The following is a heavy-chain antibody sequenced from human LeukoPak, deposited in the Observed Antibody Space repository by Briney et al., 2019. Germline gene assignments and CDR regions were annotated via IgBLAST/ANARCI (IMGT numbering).Heavy chain of an antibody. CDR1: GGSISSYY. Sequence: SETLSLTCTVSGGSISSYYWSWIRQPPGKGLEWIGYIYYSGSTNYNPSLKSRVTISVDTSKNQFSLKLSSVTAADTAVYYCARQKWRHDAFDIWGQGTMVTVS. V-gene: IGHV4-59*08. J-gene: IGHJ3*02. CDR2: IYYSGST. D-gene: IGHD5-12*01. CDR3: ARQKWRHDAFDI.